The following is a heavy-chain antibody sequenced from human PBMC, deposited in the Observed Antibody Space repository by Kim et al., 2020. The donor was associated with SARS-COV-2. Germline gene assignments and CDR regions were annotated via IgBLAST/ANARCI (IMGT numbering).Heavy chain of an antibody. CDR2: IYHSGST. D-gene: IGHD3-3*01. V-gene: IGHV4-38-2*02. J-gene: IGHJ5*02. Sequence: SETLSLTCTVSGYSISSGYYWGWIRQPPGKGLEWIGSIYHSGSTYYNPSLKSRVTISVDTSKNQFSLKLSSVTAADTAVYYCARVKYYDFWNELNWFDPWGQGTLVTVSS. CDR3: ARVKYYDFWNELNWFDP. CDR1: GYSISSGYY.